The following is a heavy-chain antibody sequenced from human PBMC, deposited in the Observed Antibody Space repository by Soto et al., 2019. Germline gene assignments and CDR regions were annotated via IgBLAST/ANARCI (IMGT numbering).Heavy chain of an antibody. CDR3: ARVDAYAPGAY. J-gene: IGHJ4*02. V-gene: IGHV3-7*03. CDR2: IKHDGSEK. D-gene: IGHD2-2*01. Sequence: PWGSLRLSCAASGFTFSSYWMSWVRQAPGKGLEWVASIKHDGSEKYYVDSVRGRFTISRDNAKNSLFLQMNSLSAEDTAVFYCARVDAYAPGAYWGQGTLVTVSS. CDR1: GFTFSSYW.